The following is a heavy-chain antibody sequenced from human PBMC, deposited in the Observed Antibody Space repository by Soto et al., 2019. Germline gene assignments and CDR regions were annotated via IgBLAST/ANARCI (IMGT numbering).Heavy chain of an antibody. J-gene: IGHJ1*01. Sequence: GVSLRLSCAASGFTFSSYEMNWVRQAPGKGLEWVSYISSSGSTIYYADSVKGRFTISRDNVQRTLHLQMDSLRVEDTGVYYCARGGVYWGRGTLVTVSS. V-gene: IGHV3-48*03. CDR2: ISSSGSTI. CDR1: GFTFSSYE. CDR3: ARGGVY. D-gene: IGHD2-8*01.